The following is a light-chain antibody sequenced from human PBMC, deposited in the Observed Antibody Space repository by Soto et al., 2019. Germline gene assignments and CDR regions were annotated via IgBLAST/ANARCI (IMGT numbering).Light chain of an antibody. Sequence: QSVLTQPPAVSAAPGQKVTISCSGSSSNIGNNYVSWYQQLPGTAPKLLIYDNNKRPSGIPDRFSGSKSGTSATPGITGLQTGDEADYYCGTWDSSLSAFYVFGTGTKVPVL. J-gene: IGLJ1*01. CDR1: SSNIGNNY. CDR2: DNN. CDR3: GTWDSSLSAFYV. V-gene: IGLV1-51*01.